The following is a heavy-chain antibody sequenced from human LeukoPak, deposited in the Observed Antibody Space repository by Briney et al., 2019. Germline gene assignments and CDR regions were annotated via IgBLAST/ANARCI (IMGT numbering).Heavy chain of an antibody. Sequence: KPSETLSLTCTVSGGSISSYYWSWIRQPPGKGLEWIGYIYTSGSTNYNPSLKSRVTISVDTSKNQFSLKLSSVTAADTAVYYCAREFSYGSGSYYPLRFDPWGQGTLVTVSS. CDR2: IYTSGST. J-gene: IGHJ5*02. V-gene: IGHV4-4*09. CDR1: GGSISSYY. CDR3: AREFSYGSGSYYPLRFDP. D-gene: IGHD3-10*01.